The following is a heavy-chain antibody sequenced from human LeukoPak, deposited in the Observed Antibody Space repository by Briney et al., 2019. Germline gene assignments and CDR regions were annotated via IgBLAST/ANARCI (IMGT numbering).Heavy chain of an antibody. Sequence: GASVKVSCKASGYTFTSYYMHWVRQAPGQGLEWMGIINPSGGSTSYAQKFQGRVTMTRDTSTSTVYMELSSLRSEDTAVYYCARVGNIAAAGTSYSRGWYTIDYWGQGTLVTVSS. J-gene: IGHJ4*02. CDR3: ARVGNIAAAGTSYSRGWYTIDY. CDR2: INPSGGST. CDR1: GYTFTSYY. D-gene: IGHD6-19*01. V-gene: IGHV1-46*01.